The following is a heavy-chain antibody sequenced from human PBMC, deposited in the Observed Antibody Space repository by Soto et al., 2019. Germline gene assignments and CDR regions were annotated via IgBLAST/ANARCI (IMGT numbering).Heavy chain of an antibody. V-gene: IGHV1-69*13. J-gene: IGHJ4*02. CDR3: ARGGYDSSGYYLFTD. D-gene: IGHD3-22*01. CDR1: GGTFSSYA. Sequence: SVKVSCKASGGTFSSYAISWVRQAPGQGLEWMGGIIPIFGTANYAQKFQGRVTITADESTSTAYMELSSLRSEDTAVYYCARGGYDSSGYYLFTDWGQGTLVTVSS. CDR2: IIPIFGTA.